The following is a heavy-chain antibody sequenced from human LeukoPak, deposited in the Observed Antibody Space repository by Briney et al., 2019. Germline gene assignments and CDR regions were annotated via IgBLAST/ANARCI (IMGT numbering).Heavy chain of an antibody. J-gene: IGHJ4*02. V-gene: IGHV4-61*09. Sequence: PSQTLSLTCTVSSGSISSVSYYWSWIRQPAGRGLEWNGHIYTSGNTHNNPSLKSRVTVSVDTSKNQFSLKLSSVTAADTVVYYCAKDSLYYYDRSGKGGYYFDYWGQGTLVIVS. D-gene: IGHD3-22*01. CDR1: SGSISSVSYY. CDR2: IYTSGNT. CDR3: AKDSLYYYDRSGKGGYYFDY.